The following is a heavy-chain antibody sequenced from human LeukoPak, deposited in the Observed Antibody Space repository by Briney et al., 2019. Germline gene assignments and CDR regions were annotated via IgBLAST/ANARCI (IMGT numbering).Heavy chain of an antibody. CDR3: ARGGPEPPYYYDSSGYYPKLAFDI. CDR2: IYYSGST. CDR1: GGSISSSSYY. D-gene: IGHD3-22*01. J-gene: IGHJ3*02. V-gene: IGHV4-39*07. Sequence: SETLSLTCTVSGGSISSSSYYWGWIRQPPGKGLEWIGSIYYSGSTYYNPSLKSRVTISVDTSKNQFSLKLSSVTAADTAVYYCARGGPEPPYYYDSSGYYPKLAFDIWGQGTMVTVSS.